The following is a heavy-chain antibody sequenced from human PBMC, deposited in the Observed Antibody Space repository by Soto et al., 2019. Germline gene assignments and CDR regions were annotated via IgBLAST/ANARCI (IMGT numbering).Heavy chain of an antibody. CDR2: ISGSGVST. V-gene: IGHV3-23*01. CDR3: AYYFSVAIAYNWFVP. D-gene: IGHD2-2*02. J-gene: IGHJ5*02. Sequence: GGSLRLSCAASGFTFSNYAMSWFRQAPGKGLEWVSGISGSGVSTKYADSVKGRLTISRDNSKNTMYLQMNSLRAEDTAVYYCAYYFSVAIAYNWFVPSCQGPLVSVFS. CDR1: GFTFSNYA.